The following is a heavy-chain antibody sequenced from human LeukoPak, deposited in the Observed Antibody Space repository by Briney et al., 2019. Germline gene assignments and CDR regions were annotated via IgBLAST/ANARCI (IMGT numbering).Heavy chain of an antibody. CDR1: GFTFDDYG. J-gene: IGHJ3*02. Sequence: PGGSLRLSCAASGFTFDDYGMSWVRQAPGKGLEWVSGINWNGGYIGYADSVKGRFTISRDNAKNSLYLQMNSLRAEDTALYYCARRVRAGSYYSAFDIWGQGTMVTVSS. CDR3: ARRVRAGSYYSAFDI. D-gene: IGHD1-26*01. V-gene: IGHV3-20*04. CDR2: INWNGGYI.